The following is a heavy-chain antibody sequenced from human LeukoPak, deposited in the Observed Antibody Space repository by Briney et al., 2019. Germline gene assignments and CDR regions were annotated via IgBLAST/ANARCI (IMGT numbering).Heavy chain of an antibody. V-gene: IGHV1-2*02. CDR1: GYTFTGYY. CDR2: INPNSGGT. J-gene: IGHJ3*02. Sequence: ASVKVSCKASGYTFTGYYMHWVRQAPGQGLEWMGWINPNSGGTNYAQKFQGRVTMTRDTSISTAYMELSRLRSDDTAVYYCARDARWYGDLTDAFDIWGQGTMVTVSS. CDR3: ARDARWYGDLTDAFDI. D-gene: IGHD3-10*01.